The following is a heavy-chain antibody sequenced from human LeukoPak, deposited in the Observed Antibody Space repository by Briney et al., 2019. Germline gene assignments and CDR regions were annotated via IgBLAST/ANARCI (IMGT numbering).Heavy chain of an antibody. Sequence: ASVKVSCKVSGYTLTELSMHWVRQAPGKGLEWMGGFDPEDGETIYAQKFQGRVTMTEDTSTDTAYMELSSLRSEDTAVYYCATVPITIFGVLIGYFDYWGQGTLVTVSS. CDR1: GYTLTELS. V-gene: IGHV1-24*01. CDR2: FDPEDGET. J-gene: IGHJ4*02. CDR3: ATVPITIFGVLIGYFDY. D-gene: IGHD3-3*01.